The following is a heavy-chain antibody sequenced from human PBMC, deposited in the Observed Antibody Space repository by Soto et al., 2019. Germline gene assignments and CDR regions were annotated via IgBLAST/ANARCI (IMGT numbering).Heavy chain of an antibody. Sequence: SVKVSCKASGGTFSSNAISWVRQAPGQGPEWMGGILPIFNTANYAQNFQGRVTITADESTSTSYMELTSLKSEDTAIYYCATGGRGYSSSSPRFYFEYWGHGTLVTVS. CDR1: GGTFSSNA. J-gene: IGHJ4*01. D-gene: IGHD5-18*01. CDR2: ILPIFNTA. V-gene: IGHV1-69*13. CDR3: ATGGRGYSSSSPRFYFEY.